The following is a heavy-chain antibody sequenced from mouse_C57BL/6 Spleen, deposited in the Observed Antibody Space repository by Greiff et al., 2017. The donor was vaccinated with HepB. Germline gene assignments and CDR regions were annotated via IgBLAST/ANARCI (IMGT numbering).Heavy chain of an antibody. J-gene: IGHJ4*01. Sequence: QVQLKQPGAELVKPGASVKMSCKASGYTFTSYWITWVKQRPGQGLEWIGDIYPGSGSTNYNEKFKSKATLTVDTSSSTAYMQRSSLTSEDSAVYCFGRLNGDYAMDYWGQGTSVTVSS. CDR3: GRLNGDYAMDY. CDR1: GYTFTSYW. V-gene: IGHV1-55*01. D-gene: IGHD1-3*01. CDR2: IYPGSGST.